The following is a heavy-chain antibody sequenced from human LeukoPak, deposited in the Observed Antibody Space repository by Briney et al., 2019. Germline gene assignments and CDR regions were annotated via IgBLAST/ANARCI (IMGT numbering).Heavy chain of an antibody. D-gene: IGHD1-26*01. J-gene: IGHJ4*02. CDR1: GFTFVNYG. V-gene: IGHV3-30*02. CDR3: ARDKIVGATHFDY. CDR2: IRYDGSDK. Sequence: SGGSLRLTCAASGFTFVNYGMHWVRQAPGKGLEWVAFIRYDGSDKYYADFVKGRFTISRDNSENTLYLQMNSLRPEDTAVYYCARDKIVGATHFDYWGQGTLVIVSS.